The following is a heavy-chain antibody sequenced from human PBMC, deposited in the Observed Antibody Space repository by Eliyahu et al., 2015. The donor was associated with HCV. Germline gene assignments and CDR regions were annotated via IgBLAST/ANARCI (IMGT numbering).Heavy chain of an antibody. CDR1: GGTFSSYA. CDR3: ARARLHRTYSSSFSYFDY. D-gene: IGHD6-6*01. J-gene: IGHJ4*02. Sequence: QVQLVQSGAEVKKPGSSVKVSCKASGGTFSSYAISWVRQAPGQGLEWMGRIIPILGIANYAQKFQGRVTITADKSTSTAYMELSSLRSEDTAVYYCARARLHRTYSSSFSYFDYWGQGTLVTVSS. CDR2: IIPILGIA. V-gene: IGHV1-69*04.